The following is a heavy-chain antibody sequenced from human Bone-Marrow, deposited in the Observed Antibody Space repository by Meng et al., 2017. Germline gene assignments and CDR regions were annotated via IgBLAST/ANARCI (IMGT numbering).Heavy chain of an antibody. V-gene: IGHV4-4*02. J-gene: IGHJ3*02. CDR2: IYHSGST. D-gene: IGHD3-22*01. CDR1: GGSISSSNW. CDR3: ARDPAPKYYYDSSGYYGAFDI. Sequence: GSLRLSCAVSGGSISSSNWWSWVRQPPGKGLEWIGEIYHSGSTNYNPSLKSRVTISVDKSKNQFSLKLSSVTAADTAAYYCARDPAPKYYYDSSGYYGAFDIWGQGTMVTVSS.